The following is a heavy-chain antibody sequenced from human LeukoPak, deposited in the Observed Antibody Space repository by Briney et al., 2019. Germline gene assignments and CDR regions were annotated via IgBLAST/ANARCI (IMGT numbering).Heavy chain of an antibody. J-gene: IGHJ6*02. CDR2: INHSGST. D-gene: IGHD3-9*01. V-gene: IGHV4-34*01. CDR3: ARGLGYDILTGYRSPPARYGMDV. CDR1: GGSFSGYY. Sequence: TSETLSLTCAVYGGSFSGYYWSWIRQPPGKGLEWIGEINHSGSTNYNPSLKSRVTISVDTSKNQFSLKLSSVTAADTAVYYCARGLGYDILTGYRSPPARYGMDVWGQGTTVTVSS.